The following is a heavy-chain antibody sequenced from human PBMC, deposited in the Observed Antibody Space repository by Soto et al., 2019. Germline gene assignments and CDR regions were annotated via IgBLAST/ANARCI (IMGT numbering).Heavy chain of an antibody. V-gene: IGHV3-48*02. D-gene: IGHD5-18*01. CDR2: ISSSSSTI. CDR3: ARDKILAGYGGSGMDV. CDR1: GFTFSSYS. Sequence: GGSLRLSCAASGFTFSSYSMNWVRQAPGKGLEWVSYISSSSSTIYYADSVKGRFTISRDNAKNSLYLQMNSLRDEDTAVYYCARDKILAGYGGSGMDVWGQGTTVTVSS. J-gene: IGHJ6*02.